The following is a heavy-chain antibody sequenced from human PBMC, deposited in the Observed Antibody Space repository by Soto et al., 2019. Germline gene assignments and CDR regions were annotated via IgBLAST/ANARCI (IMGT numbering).Heavy chain of an antibody. CDR3: ARGAYDYGDYVDAFDI. CDR2: IKQDGSEK. D-gene: IGHD4-17*01. V-gene: IGHV3-7*01. J-gene: IGHJ3*02. CDR1: GFTFSNYW. Sequence: EVQLVESGGGFVQPGGSLRLSCVVSGFTFSNYWMSWVRQAPGKGLEWVADIKQDGSEKYYVDSVKGRFTISRDNAKNSLYLHMNSLRSEDTAMYYCARGAYDYGDYVDAFDIWGQGTMVTVSS.